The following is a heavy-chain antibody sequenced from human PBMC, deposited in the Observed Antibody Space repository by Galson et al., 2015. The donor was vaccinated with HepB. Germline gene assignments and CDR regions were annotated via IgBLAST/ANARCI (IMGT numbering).Heavy chain of an antibody. CDR2: ISYDGSNK. V-gene: IGHV3-30-3*01. Sequence: LRLSCAASGFTLSSYAMHWVRQAPGKGLEWVAVISYDGSNKYYADSVKGRFTISRDNSKNTLYLQMNSLRAEDTAVYYCARARRTSYYYYYYGMDVWGQGTTVTVSS. D-gene: IGHD2-2*01. J-gene: IGHJ6*02. CDR3: ARARRTSYYYYYYGMDV. CDR1: GFTLSSYA.